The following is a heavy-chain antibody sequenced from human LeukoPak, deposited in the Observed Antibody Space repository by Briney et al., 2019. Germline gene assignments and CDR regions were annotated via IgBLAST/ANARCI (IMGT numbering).Heavy chain of an antibody. CDR1: GGSFSDYY. J-gene: IGHJ4*02. D-gene: IGHD3-10*01. CDR2: IKHTGST. CDR3: ARLLWGGKDY. V-gene: IGHV4-34*01. Sequence: SETLSLTCAVYGGSFSDYYWSWIRQPPGKGLEWIGEIKHTGSTNYNPSLKSRLSISVDTSKNQFSLSLRSVTAADTGMYYCARLLWGGKDYWDQGTLVTVSS.